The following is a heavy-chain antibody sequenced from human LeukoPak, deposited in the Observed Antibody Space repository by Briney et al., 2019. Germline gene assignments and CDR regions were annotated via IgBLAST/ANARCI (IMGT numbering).Heavy chain of an antibody. J-gene: IGHJ4*01. D-gene: IGHD3-16*01. V-gene: IGHV3-23*01. CDR2: IRSGGDAT. CDR3: AKDPRAMGRYFFDD. Sequence: GGSLRLSCVGSEFTFNAYAMSWVRQRPGEGPEWVAMIRSGGDATDYAESVKDPLTISRDNAKKTLYLQITRPRADDTAIYYCAKDPRAMGRYFFDDWGQGSLVTVSS. CDR1: EFTFNAYA.